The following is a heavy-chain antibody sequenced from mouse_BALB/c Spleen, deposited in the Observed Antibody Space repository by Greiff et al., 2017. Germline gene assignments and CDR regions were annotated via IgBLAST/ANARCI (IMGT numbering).Heavy chain of an antibody. CDR1: GYSFTGYN. CDR2: IDPYNGGT. J-gene: IGHJ4*01. Sequence: VQLKQSGPELGKPGASVKISCKASGYSFTGYNMYWVKQSHRKSLEWIGYIDPYNGGTSYNQKSKGKATMTADTSSNTAYLQLSSLTSEDTAVYYCNAWRDGNRDAMDYWGQGTSVTVSS. D-gene: IGHD2-1*01. CDR3: NAWRDGNRDAMDY. V-gene: IGHV1S135*01.